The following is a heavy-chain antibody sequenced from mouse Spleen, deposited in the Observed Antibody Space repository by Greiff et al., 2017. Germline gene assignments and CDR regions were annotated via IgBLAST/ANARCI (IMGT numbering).Heavy chain of an antibody. CDR3: ARLDWDYAMDY. Sequence: EVKVVESEGGLVQPGSSMKLSCTASGFTFSDYYMAWVRQVPEKGLEWVANINYDGSSTYYLDSLKSRFIISRDNAKNILYLQMSSLKSEDTATYYCARLDWDYAMDYWGQGTSVTVSS. CDR1: GFTFSDYY. CDR2: INYDGSST. J-gene: IGHJ4*01. V-gene: IGHV5-16*01. D-gene: IGHD4-1*01.